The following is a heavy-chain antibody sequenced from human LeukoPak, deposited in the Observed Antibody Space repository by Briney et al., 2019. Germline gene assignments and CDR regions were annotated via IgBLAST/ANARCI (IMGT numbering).Heavy chain of an antibody. J-gene: IGHJ4*02. CDR3: AKFYDSSGRDY. V-gene: IGHV3-30*02. Sequence: GGSLRLSCAASGFTFSSYGMHWVRQAPGKGLEWVAFIRYEGSNKYYADSVKGRFTISRDNPKNTLYLQMNSLRAEDTAVYYCAKFYDSSGRDYWSQGTLVTVSS. D-gene: IGHD3-22*01. CDR1: GFTFSSYG. CDR2: IRYEGSNK.